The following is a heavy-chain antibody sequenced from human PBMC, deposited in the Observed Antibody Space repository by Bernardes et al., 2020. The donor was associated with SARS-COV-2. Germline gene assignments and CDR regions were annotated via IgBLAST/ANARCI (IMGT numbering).Heavy chain of an antibody. Sequence: GSLRLSCAASGFTVSRSSMSWVRQAPGKGLEWVSVIYRGGQTYYADSVKGRFTISRDNSKNSLYLQMNSLRAEDTAVYYCARRYSTNWAHDCWGQGTLVTVSS. D-gene: IGHD6-13*01. CDR1: GFTVSRSS. J-gene: IGHJ4*02. CDR3: ARRYSTNWAHDC. V-gene: IGHV3-66*04. CDR2: IYRGGQT.